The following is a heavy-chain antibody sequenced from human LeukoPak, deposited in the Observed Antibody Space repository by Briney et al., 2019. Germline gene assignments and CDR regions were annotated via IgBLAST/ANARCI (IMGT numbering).Heavy chain of an antibody. Sequence: SGPTLVNPTQTLTLTCTFSGFSLRTRGVGVGWIRQPPGKALKWLALIYWDDDKRYSPSLKSRLTITKDTSKNQVVLTMTNMDPVDTATYYCAHSGGEKYYYGSYRFDPWGQGTLVTVSS. J-gene: IGHJ5*02. CDR3: AHSGGEKYYYGSYRFDP. CDR2: IYWDDDK. D-gene: IGHD3-10*01. V-gene: IGHV2-5*02. CDR1: GFSLRTRGVG.